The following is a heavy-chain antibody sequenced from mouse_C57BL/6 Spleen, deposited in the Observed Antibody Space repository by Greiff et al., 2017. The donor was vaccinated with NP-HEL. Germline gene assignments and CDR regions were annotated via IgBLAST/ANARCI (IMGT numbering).Heavy chain of an antibody. Sequence: QVQLQQSGAELVKPGASVKISCKASGYAFSSYWMNWVKQRPGKGLEWIGQIYPGDGDTNYNGKFKGKATLTADKSSSTAYMQLSSLTSEDSAVYFCATHYLYYAMDYWGQGTSVTVSS. V-gene: IGHV1-80*01. CDR2: IYPGDGDT. CDR3: ATHYLYYAMDY. D-gene: IGHD5-5*01. J-gene: IGHJ4*01. CDR1: GYAFSSYW.